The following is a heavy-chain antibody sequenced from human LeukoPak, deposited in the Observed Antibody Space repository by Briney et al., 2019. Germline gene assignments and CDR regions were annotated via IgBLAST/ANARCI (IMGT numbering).Heavy chain of an antibody. J-gene: IGHJ5*02. CDR1: GGSINSGGYY. D-gene: IGHD3-16*01. V-gene: IGHV4-31*03. CDR3: ARAEVLSNWFDP. Sequence: SETLSLTCTASGGSINSGGYYWSWIRQHPGKGLEWIGYIYYSGSTYYNPSLKSRVTISVDTSKNQFSLKLSSVTATDTAVYYCARAEVLSNWFDPWGQGTLVTVSS. CDR2: IYYSGST.